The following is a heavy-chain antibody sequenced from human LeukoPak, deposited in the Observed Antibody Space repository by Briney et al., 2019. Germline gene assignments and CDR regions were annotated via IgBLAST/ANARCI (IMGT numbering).Heavy chain of an antibody. D-gene: IGHD7-27*01. V-gene: IGHV4-59*01. J-gene: IGHJ6*03. CDR2: IYYSGST. Sequence: SETLSLTCTVSGGSISSYYWSWIRQPPGKGLEWIGYIYYSGSTNYNPSLKSRVTISVDTSKNQFSLKLSSVTAADTAVYYCARTLQLGILGYYYYYMDVWGKGTTVTVSS. CDR3: ARTLQLGILGYYYYYMDV. CDR1: GGSISSYY.